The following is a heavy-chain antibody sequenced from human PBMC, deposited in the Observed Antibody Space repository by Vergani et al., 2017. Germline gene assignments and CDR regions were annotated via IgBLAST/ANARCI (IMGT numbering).Heavy chain of an antibody. D-gene: IGHD4-23*01. CDR1: GGSISSSNW. J-gene: IGHJ2*01. CDR3: ARDPWYPTVVTSHGYFDL. V-gene: IGHV4-4*02. Sequence: QVQLQESGPGLVKPSGTLSLTCAVSGGSISSSNWWSWVRQPPGKGLEWIGEIYHSGSTNYNPSLKSRVTMSVDPSKNQFSLKLSSVTAADTAVYYCARDPWYPTVVTSHGYFDLWGRGTLVTVSS. CDR2: IYHSGST.